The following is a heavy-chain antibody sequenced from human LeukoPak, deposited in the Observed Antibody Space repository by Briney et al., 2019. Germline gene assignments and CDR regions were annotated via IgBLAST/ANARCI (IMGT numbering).Heavy chain of an antibody. CDR2: IIPFLGIA. J-gene: IGHJ6*02. CDR3: AREHIDYDILTGVYYGMDV. CDR1: GSPFRSLA. D-gene: IGHD3-9*01. Sequence: GSSVKVSCKASGSPFRSLAISWVRQAPGQGLEWMGRIIPFLGIANYAQKFQGRVTITADKSTSTAYMELSSLRSEDTAVYYCAREHIDYDILTGVYYGMDVWGQGTTVTVSS. V-gene: IGHV1-69*04.